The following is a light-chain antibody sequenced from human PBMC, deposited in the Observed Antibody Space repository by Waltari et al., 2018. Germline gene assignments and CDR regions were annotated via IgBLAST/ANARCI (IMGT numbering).Light chain of an antibody. V-gene: IGLV1-36*01. J-gene: IGLJ3*02. CDR2: SDD. CDR1: SSNIGNNA. Sequence: QSVLTQAPSVSGAPRQRVTISCSGSSSNIGNNAVNWYQQLPGKAPKLLIYSDDVLPSGVSAVFSASKSGTSATLAISGLQSEDEADYYCSAWDDNLNGPVFGGGTKLTVL. CDR3: SAWDDNLNGPV.